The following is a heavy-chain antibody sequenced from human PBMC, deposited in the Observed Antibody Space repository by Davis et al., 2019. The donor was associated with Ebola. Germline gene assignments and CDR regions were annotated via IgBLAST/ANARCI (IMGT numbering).Heavy chain of an antibody. CDR3: VRGWGRSGLDV. V-gene: IGHV6-1*01. J-gene: IGHJ6*02. D-gene: IGHD3-16*01. CDR2: TYYTSEWHN. Sequence: PSETLSLTCAVSGDSVSISSGGYNWIRQPPSRGLEWLGRTYYTSEWHNDYGEYVKSRITINPDTSKNQFSLQLNSVTPEDTAVYYCVRGWGRSGLDVWGQGTTVTVSS. CDR1: GDSVSISSGG.